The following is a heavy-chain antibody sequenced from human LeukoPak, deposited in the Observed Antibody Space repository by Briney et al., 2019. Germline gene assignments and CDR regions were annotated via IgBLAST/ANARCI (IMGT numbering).Heavy chain of an antibody. V-gene: IGHV1-46*01. Sequence: ASVKVSCKAPGYTFTSYYIHWVRQAPGQGLEWMGIINPSGGSTSYAQKFQGRVTMTRDTSTSTVYMELSSLRSEDTAVYYCARVRRYYDSSGYSGFDLWGQGTLVTVSS. J-gene: IGHJ5*02. CDR3: ARVRRYYDSSGYSGFDL. D-gene: IGHD3-22*01. CDR1: GYTFTSYY. CDR2: INPSGGST.